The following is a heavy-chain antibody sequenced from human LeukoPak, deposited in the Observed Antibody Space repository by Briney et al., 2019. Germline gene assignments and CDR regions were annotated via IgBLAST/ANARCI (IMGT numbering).Heavy chain of an antibody. D-gene: IGHD6-13*01. CDR2: ISATGVNT. Sequence: GGSLRLSCTTSGFGSKNYAMSWVRLAPGKGLEWVSIISATGVNTYYADSVKGRFTISRDNSKNTLYLQMNSLRAEDTAVYYCAKATSVAAAAPKDDYWGQGTLVTVSS. CDR3: AKATSVAAAAPKDDY. V-gene: IGHV3-23*01. CDR1: GFGSKNYA. J-gene: IGHJ4*02.